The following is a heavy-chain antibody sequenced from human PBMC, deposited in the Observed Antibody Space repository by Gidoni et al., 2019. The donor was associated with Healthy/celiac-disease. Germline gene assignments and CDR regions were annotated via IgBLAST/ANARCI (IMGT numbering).Heavy chain of an antibody. CDR1: GFTFRSNA. Sequence: EVQLLESGGGLVQPGGSLRPSCAASGFTFRSNALRGVRQAPGKGLGWVSAISGSGGSTYYADSVKGRFTISRDNSKNTLYLQMNSLRAEDTAVYYCAKESYYYDSSGPFDYWGQGTLVTVSS. CDR3: AKESYYYDSSGPFDY. V-gene: IGHV3-23*01. D-gene: IGHD3-22*01. J-gene: IGHJ4*02. CDR2: ISGSGGST.